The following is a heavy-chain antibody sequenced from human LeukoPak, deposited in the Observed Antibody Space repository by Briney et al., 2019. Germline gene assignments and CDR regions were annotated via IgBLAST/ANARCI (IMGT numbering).Heavy chain of an antibody. CDR3: SRDSGRGPPEAFDI. Sequence: GGSLRLSCAPSGFTFRSYSMNWVRQAPGKGLEWVSTISSISHYIYYADSVKGRFTISSDNAMNSLYLQMNSLRAEDTAVYYCSRDSGRGPPEAFDIWGQGTMVTVSS. V-gene: IGHV3-21*01. D-gene: IGHD2-15*01. CDR2: ISSISHYI. J-gene: IGHJ3*02. CDR1: GFTFRSYS.